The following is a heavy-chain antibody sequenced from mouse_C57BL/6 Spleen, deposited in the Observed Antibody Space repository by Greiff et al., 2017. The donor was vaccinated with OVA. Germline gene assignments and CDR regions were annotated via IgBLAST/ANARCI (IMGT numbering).Heavy chain of an antibody. D-gene: IGHD1-1*01. Sequence: VKLQESGAELVMPGASVKLSCKASGYTFTSYWMHWVKQRPGQGLEWIGEIDPSDSYTNYNQKFKGKSTLTVDKSSSTAYMQLSSLTSEDSAVYYCARSILYYGSSPSWFAYWGQGTLVTVSA. J-gene: IGHJ3*01. CDR3: ARSILYYGSSPSWFAY. V-gene: IGHV1-69*01. CDR2: IDPSDSYT. CDR1: GYTFTSYW.